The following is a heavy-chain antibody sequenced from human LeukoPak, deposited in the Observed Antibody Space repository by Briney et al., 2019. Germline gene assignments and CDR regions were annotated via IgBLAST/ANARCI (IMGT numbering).Heavy chain of an antibody. CDR1: GFPFSSYW. V-gene: IGHV3-7*01. CDR2: IKQDGSKK. D-gene: IGHD3-22*01. CDR3: AKDNYYGSSAVIDY. J-gene: IGHJ4*02. Sequence: SGGSLRLSCVASGFPFSSYWMTWVRQAPGKGLEWVANIKQDGSKKSYVDSVKGRFTISRDNAKNTLYLQMNSLRAGDTAAFYCAKDNYYGSSAVIDYWGQGTLVTVSS.